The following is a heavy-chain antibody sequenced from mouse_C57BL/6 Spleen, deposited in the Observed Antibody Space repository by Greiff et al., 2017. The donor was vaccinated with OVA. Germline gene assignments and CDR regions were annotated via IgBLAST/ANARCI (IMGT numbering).Heavy chain of an antibody. CDR2: IYPGDGDT. CDR1: GYAFSSSW. V-gene: IGHV1-82*01. J-gene: IGHJ2*01. Sequence: QVQLQQSGPELVKPGASVKISCKASGYAFSSSWMNWVKQRPGKGLEWIGRIYPGDGDTNYNGKFKGEATLTADKSSSTAYMQLSSLTSDDSAVYFGARADYYGSSPDYWGQGTTLTVSS. CDR3: ARADYYGSSPDY. D-gene: IGHD1-1*01.